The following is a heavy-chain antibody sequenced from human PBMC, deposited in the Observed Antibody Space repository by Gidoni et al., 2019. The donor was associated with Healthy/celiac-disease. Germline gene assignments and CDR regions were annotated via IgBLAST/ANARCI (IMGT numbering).Heavy chain of an antibody. CDR1: GFTFSSYS. V-gene: IGHV3-21*01. J-gene: IGHJ4*02. CDR2: ISSSSSYI. Sequence: EVQLVESGGGLVKPGGSLRLSCAASGFTFSSYSMNWVRQAPGKGLEWVSSISSSSSYIYYADSVKGRFTISRDNAKNSLYLQMNSLRAEDTAVYYCAREAIYCGGDCPSDYWGQGTLVTVSS. CDR3: AREAIYCGGDCPSDY. D-gene: IGHD2-21*02.